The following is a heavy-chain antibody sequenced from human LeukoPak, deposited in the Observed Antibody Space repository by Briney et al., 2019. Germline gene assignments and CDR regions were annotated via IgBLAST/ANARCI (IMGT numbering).Heavy chain of an antibody. CDR1: GFTFSNYD. CDR2: INTAGRT. D-gene: IGHD3-22*01. CDR3: TREAFTDSTGYYFSPFDM. Sequence: PGGFLRLSCEASGFTFSNYDMHWVRQTAGKGLEWVALINTAGRTFYPGSVKGRFTISRENAKKSLYLQMNSLTADDTAVYYCTREAFTDSTGYYFSPFDMWGQGTMVTVSS. V-gene: IGHV3-13*01. J-gene: IGHJ3*02.